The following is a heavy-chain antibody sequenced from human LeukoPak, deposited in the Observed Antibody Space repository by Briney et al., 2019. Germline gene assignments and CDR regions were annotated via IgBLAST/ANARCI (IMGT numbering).Heavy chain of an antibody. V-gene: IGHV4-4*07. CDR2: IYTSGST. CDR3: ARDVVLTGYYFDY. J-gene: IGHJ4*02. Sequence: SETLSLTCSVSGGSIGSFYWSWIRQPAGKGLEWIGRIYTSGSTNYNPSLKSRVTMSVDTSKNQFSLKLTSVTAADTAVYYCARDVVLTGYYFDYWGQGTLVTVSS. D-gene: IGHD3-9*01. CDR1: GGSIGSFY.